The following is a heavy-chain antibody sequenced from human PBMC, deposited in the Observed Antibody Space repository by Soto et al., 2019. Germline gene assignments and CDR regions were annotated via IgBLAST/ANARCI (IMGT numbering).Heavy chain of an antibody. CDR2: ISSSSSTI. CDR3: ARRAYEFTGYSSGWYFGY. J-gene: IGHJ4*02. V-gene: IGHV3-48*01. CDR1: GFTFSSYS. Sequence: GGSLRLSCAASGFTFSSYSMNWVRQAPGKGLEWVSYISSSSSTIYYADSVKGRFTISRDNAKNSLYLQMNSLRAEDTAVYYCARRAYEFTGYSSGWYFGYWGQGTLVTVSS. D-gene: IGHD6-19*01.